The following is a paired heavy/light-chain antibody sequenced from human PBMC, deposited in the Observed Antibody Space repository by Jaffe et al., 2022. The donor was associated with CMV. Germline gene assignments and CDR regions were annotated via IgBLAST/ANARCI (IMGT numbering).Heavy chain of an antibody. Sequence: QVTLRESGPALVKPTETLTLTCTFSGFSLTTSKMCVSWVRQPPGKALEWLARIDWDDDKYYNASLKTRLTISKDTSKNQVVLTMTNMDPVDTATYYCARTTSVPTHLPGFYYYMDVWGKGTTVTVSS. CDR2: IDWDDDK. J-gene: IGHJ6*03. V-gene: IGHV2-70*15. CDR3: ARTTSVPTHLPGFYYYMDV. CDR1: GFSLTTSKMC. D-gene: IGHD4-4*01.
Light chain of an antibody. CDR1: QSISSY. Sequence: DIQMTQSPPSLSASVGDRVTITCRANQSISSYLNWFQQKPGKAPKVLIYAASILESGVSSRFSGSGSGTDFTLTISSLQPEDSAIYSCQESHSPPLVTFGGGTKVEIK. V-gene: IGKV1-39*01. CDR2: AAS. CDR3: QESHSPPLVT. J-gene: IGKJ4*01.